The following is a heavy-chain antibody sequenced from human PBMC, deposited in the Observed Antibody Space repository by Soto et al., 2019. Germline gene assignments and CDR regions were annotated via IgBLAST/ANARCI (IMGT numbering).Heavy chain of an antibody. D-gene: IGHD2-2*02. J-gene: IGHJ6*02. Sequence: ASVKVSYKASGYTFTGYYMHWVRQAPGQGLEWMGWINPNSGGTNYAQKFQGRVTMTRDTSISTAYMELSRLRSDDTAVYYCAREKTTLGYSSSPSCYILGYYYYGMDVWGQGTTVTVSS. CDR1: GYTFTGYY. CDR3: AREKTTLGYSSSPSCYILGYYYYGMDV. CDR2: INPNSGGT. V-gene: IGHV1-2*02.